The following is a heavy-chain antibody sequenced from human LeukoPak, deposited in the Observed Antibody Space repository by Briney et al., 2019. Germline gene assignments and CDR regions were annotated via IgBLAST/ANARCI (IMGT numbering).Heavy chain of an antibody. Sequence: GGSLRLSYAASGFTFSSYWMSWVRQAPGKGLEWVANIKQDGSEKYYVDSVKGRFTISRDNAKNSLYLQMNSLRAEDTAVYYCAKDSAKKYDDYWGQGTLVTVSS. CDR3: AKDSAKKYDDY. D-gene: IGHD2/OR15-2a*01. J-gene: IGHJ4*02. V-gene: IGHV3-7*03. CDR2: IKQDGSEK. CDR1: GFTFSSYW.